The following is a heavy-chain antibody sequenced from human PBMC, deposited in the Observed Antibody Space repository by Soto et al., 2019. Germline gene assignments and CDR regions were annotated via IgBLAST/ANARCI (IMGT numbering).Heavy chain of an antibody. J-gene: IGHJ4*02. Sequence: ASVKVSCKASGYTFTSYYMHWVRQAPGQGLEWMGIINPSGGSTSYAQRFQDRVTLSRDTSASTAYMELSSLTSEDTAVYYCARNEDYWGQGTLVTVSS. CDR1: GYTFTSYY. CDR2: INPSGGST. CDR3: ARNEDY. D-gene: IGHD1-1*01. V-gene: IGHV1-46*01.